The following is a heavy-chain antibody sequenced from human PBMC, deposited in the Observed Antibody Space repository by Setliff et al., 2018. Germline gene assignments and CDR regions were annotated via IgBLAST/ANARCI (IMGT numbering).Heavy chain of an antibody. Sequence: PSETLSLTCTVSGASINSLSWWSWVRQAPGKGLEWVANINQDGSEKYYVDSVKGRFTISRDSAKNSVYLQMNSLRAEDTAVYYCARGIGTLDISRYFDYWGQGTLVTVSS. J-gene: IGHJ4*02. CDR3: ARGIGTLDISRYFDY. CDR2: INQDGSEK. V-gene: IGHV3-7*01. CDR1: GASINSLSW. D-gene: IGHD5-12*01.